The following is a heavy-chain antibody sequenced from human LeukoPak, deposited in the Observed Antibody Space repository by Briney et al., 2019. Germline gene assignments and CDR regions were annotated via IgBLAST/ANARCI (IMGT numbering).Heavy chain of an antibody. CDR2: INPNSGGT. Sequence: ASVKVSCKASGYTFTSYYIHLVRQAPGQGLEWMGWINPNSGGTNYAQKFQGRVTMTRDTSISTAYMELSRLRSDDTAVYYCARESIVATILYYFDYWGQGTLVTVSS. J-gene: IGHJ4*02. V-gene: IGHV1-2*02. CDR3: ARESIVATILYYFDY. CDR1: GYTFTSYY. D-gene: IGHD5-12*01.